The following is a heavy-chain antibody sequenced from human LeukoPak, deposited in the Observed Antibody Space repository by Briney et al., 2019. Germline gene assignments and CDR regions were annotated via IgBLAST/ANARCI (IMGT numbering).Heavy chain of an antibody. V-gene: IGHV4-59*08. CDR3: ARLLVGAIDY. J-gene: IGHJ4*02. Sequence: SETLSLTCTVPGASISSYYWTWIRQPPGKGLELIGYMFYSGNTNYNPSLKSRVTISVDTSKSQFSLKLSSVTAADTAVYYCARLLVGAIDYWGQGTLVTVSS. D-gene: IGHD1-26*01. CDR2: MFYSGNT. CDR1: GASISSYY.